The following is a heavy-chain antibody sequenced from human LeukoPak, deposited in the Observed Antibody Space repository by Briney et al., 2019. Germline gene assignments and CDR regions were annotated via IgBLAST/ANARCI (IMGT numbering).Heavy chain of an antibody. V-gene: IGHV3-74*01. CDR3: ATARNFRFEH. Sequence: GGSLRLSCATSGLTFRTTWMHWVRQAPGKGLMWVSRMNGEGTTIDYADSVKGRFTVSRDYAKNTLFLQMNNLRTEDTALYFCATARNFRFEHWGQGSLVIVSA. CDR1: GLTFRTTW. J-gene: IGHJ1*01. D-gene: IGHD1-7*01. CDR2: MNGEGTTI.